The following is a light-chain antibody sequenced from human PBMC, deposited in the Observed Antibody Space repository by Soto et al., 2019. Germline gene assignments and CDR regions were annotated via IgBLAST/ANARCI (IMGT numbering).Light chain of an antibody. CDR1: QGISSY. V-gene: IGKV1-9*01. CDR2: TAS. J-gene: IGKJ5*01. CDR3: QQRNNYPIT. Sequence: DVQLTQSPSFLSASVGYGVTITCRASQGISSYLAWYQQKPGKAPNLLIHTASTLQSGVPSRFSGSRSGTEYTLPISSLHPENFATYSCQQRNNYPITFGQGTRLEI.